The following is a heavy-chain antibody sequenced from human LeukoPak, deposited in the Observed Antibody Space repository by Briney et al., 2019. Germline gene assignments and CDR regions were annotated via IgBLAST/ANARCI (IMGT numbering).Heavy chain of an antibody. V-gene: IGHV1-46*01. CDR3: ARTYSSSDEFDY. CDR1: GYTFTSYY. CDR2: INPSGGST. D-gene: IGHD6-13*01. Sequence: ASVKVSCKASGYTFTSYYIHWVRQAPGQGLEWMGIINPSGGSTTYARKFQGRVAMTRDTSTSRVYMEVSSLRSEDTAVYYCARTYSSSDEFDYWGQGTLVTVSS. J-gene: IGHJ4*02.